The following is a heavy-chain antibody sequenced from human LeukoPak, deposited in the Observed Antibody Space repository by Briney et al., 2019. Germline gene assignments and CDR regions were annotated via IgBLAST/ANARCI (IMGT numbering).Heavy chain of an antibody. J-gene: IGHJ4*02. CDR1: GFTFSNYA. V-gene: IGHV3-23*01. CDR2: ISDSGGTT. D-gene: IGHD6-13*01. CDR3: AKKGEEAAALTPSHPPSGFDY. Sequence: GGSLRLSCAASGFTFSNYAMSWVRQAPGKGLEWVSAISDSGGTTYYADSVKGRFTISRDNSKNTLYLQMNSLRAEDTAVYYCAKKGEEAAALTPSHPPSGFDYWGQGTLVTVSS.